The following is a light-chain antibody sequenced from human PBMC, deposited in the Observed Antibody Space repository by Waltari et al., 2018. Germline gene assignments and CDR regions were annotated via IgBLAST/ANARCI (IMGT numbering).Light chain of an antibody. CDR2: DVS. CDR1: SSYVGSYNS. Sequence: QSALTQPASVSGSPGQSITISCTGISSYVGSYNSVSWYQDHPGQGPKVIIYDVSDRPSGVSARFSGSKSGNTASLTISGLQAEDEADYYCSSQSSNNVVLFGGGTKVTVL. J-gene: IGLJ3*02. V-gene: IGLV2-14*03. CDR3: SSQSSNNVVL.